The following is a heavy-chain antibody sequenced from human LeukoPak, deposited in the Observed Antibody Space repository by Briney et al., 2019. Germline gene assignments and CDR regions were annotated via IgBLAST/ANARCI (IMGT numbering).Heavy chain of an antibody. CDR1: GFIFTDYW. D-gene: IGHD6-13*01. CDR3: ARVSSSSWWALDY. CDR2: IKEDGSEK. J-gene: IGHJ4*02. V-gene: IGHV3-7*01. Sequence: PGGSLRLSCAASGFIFTDYWMYWVRQAPGKGLAWVANIKEDGSEKNYVDSVKGRFTISRDNANNTLYMQMNSLSAEDTAVYYCARVSSSSWWALDYWGQGTLVTVSS.